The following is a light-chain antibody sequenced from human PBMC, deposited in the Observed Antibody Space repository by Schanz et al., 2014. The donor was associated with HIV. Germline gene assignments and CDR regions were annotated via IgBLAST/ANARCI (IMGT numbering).Light chain of an antibody. V-gene: IGLV2-14*03. CDR3: SSFAASHKLL. CDR1: NYDIGVHDF. J-gene: IGLJ2*01. CDR2: GVT. Sequence: QSVLTQPASVSGSPGQSITISCTGTNYDIGVHDFVSWYQQHPGEAPKLLIYGVTNRPSGISNRFSGSKSANMASLTISGLQAEDEADYYCSSFAASHKLLFGGGTKLTVL.